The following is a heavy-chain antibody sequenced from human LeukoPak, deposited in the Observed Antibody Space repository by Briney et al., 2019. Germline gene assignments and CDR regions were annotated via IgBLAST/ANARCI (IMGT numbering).Heavy chain of an antibody. V-gene: IGHV4-30-4*01. CDR3: ARAEDYGVDL. Sequence: SETLSLTCTVSGGSISSGDYYWGWIRQPPGKGLEWIGYIYYSGSTYYNPSLKSRVTISVDTSKNQFSLKLSSVTAADTAVYYCARAEDYGVDLWGRGTLVTVSS. D-gene: IGHD4-17*01. CDR2: IYYSGST. J-gene: IGHJ2*01. CDR1: GGSISSGDYY.